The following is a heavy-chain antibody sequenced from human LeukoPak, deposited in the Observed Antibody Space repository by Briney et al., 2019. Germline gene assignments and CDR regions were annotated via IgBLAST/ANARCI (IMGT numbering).Heavy chain of an antibody. J-gene: IGHJ4*02. CDR2: ISAYNGNT. D-gene: IGHD6-13*01. Sequence: WASVKVSCKASGGTFSSYAISWVRQAPGQGLEWMGWISAYNGNTNYAQKLQGRVTMTTDTSTSTAYMELRSLRSDDTAVYYCARDADSSSWGPRTGGLLSFDYWGQGTLVTVSS. CDR3: ARDADSSSWGPRTGGLLSFDY. CDR1: GGTFSSYA. V-gene: IGHV1-18*01.